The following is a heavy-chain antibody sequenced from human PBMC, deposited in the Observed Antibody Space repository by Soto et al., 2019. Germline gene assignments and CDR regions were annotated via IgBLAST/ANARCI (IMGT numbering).Heavy chain of an antibody. Sequence: EVQLVESGGGLVQPGGSLRLSCAASGFDFSNSWIHWVRQGPGKGLVWVSHINSDGSGTTYADSVKGRFTISRDNAKNTVYLQINSLRAEDTAVYYCAKDTAYAMDVWGQGTRVTVSS. CDR2: INSDGSGT. CDR1: GFDFSNSW. D-gene: IGHD2-15*01. J-gene: IGHJ6*02. V-gene: IGHV3-74*01. CDR3: AKDTAYAMDV.